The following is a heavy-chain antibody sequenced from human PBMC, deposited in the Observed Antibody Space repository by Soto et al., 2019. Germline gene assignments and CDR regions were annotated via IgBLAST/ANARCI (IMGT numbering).Heavy chain of an antibody. V-gene: IGHV3-23*01. CDR2: ISGSGGST. CDR3: AKDLYSKQQLVLDWYFDL. Sequence: EVQLLESGGGLVQPGGSLRLSCAASGFTFSSYAMSWVRQAPGKGLEWVSAISGSGGSTYYADSVKGRFTISRDNSKNTLYLQMNSLRAEDTAVYYCAKDLYSKQQLVLDWYFDLWGRGTLVTVSS. D-gene: IGHD6-13*01. CDR1: GFTFSSYA. J-gene: IGHJ2*01.